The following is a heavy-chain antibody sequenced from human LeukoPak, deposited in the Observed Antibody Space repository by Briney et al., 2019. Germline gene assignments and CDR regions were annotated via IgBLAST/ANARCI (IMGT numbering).Heavy chain of an antibody. J-gene: IGHJ4*02. CDR3: ARDLGGSYYFDY. CDR1: AFSLNAYN. D-gene: IGHD1-26*01. V-gene: IGHV3-21*01. CDR2: ISYTGTYI. Sequence: GGSLRLSCAASAFSLNAYNMNWVRQAPGKGLEWVSSISYTGTYIYYADSVKGRFTISRDNAQNSLYLQMNSLRADDTAVYYCARDLGGSYYFDYWGQGTLVTVSS.